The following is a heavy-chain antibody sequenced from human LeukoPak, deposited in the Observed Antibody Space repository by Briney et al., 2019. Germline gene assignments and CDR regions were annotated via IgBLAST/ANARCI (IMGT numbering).Heavy chain of an antibody. Sequence: SETLSLTCTVSGGSISSSSYYSGWIRQPPGKGLECIGNIYSSGTTYYNPSLKSRVTISIDTSKSQFSLRLSSVTAADTAVYYCVQNIPGTIEHWGQGTLVTVSS. CDR1: GGSISSSSYY. D-gene: IGHD1-7*01. CDR3: VQNIPGTIEH. J-gene: IGHJ1*01. V-gene: IGHV4-39*01. CDR2: IYSSGTT.